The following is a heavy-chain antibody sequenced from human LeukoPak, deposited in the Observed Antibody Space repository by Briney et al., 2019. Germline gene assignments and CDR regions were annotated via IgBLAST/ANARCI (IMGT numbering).Heavy chain of an antibody. J-gene: IGHJ4*02. V-gene: IGHV3-23*01. CDR1: GFTFSSYG. CDR2: ISGSGGST. D-gene: IGHD3-22*01. Sequence: HPGGSLRLSCAASGFTFSSYGMSWVRQAPGKGLEWVSAISGSGGSTYYADSVKGRFTISRDNSKNTLYLQMNSLRAEDTAVYYCAKGGLYDSTEGYFDYWGQGTLVTVSS. CDR3: AKGGLYDSTEGYFDY.